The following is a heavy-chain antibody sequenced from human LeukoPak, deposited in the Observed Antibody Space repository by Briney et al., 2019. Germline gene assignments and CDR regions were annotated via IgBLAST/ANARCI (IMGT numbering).Heavy chain of an antibody. CDR3: AKVSGGGLYYDGMDV. J-gene: IGHJ6*02. Sequence: GSLRLSCAASGFTFSSYSMNWVRQAPGKGLEWVSSISSSSTYIYYADSVKGRFTISRDNAKNSLYLQMNSLRAEDTAVYYCAKVSGGGLYYDGMDVWGQGTTVTVSS. CDR2: ISSSSTYI. CDR1: GFTFSSYS. V-gene: IGHV3-21*04. D-gene: IGHD1-14*01.